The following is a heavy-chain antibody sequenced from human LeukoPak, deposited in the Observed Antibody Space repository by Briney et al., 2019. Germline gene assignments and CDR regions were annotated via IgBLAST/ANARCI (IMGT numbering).Heavy chain of an antibody. CDR2: IYYSGST. CDR3: ARTRSGSYAFDI. D-gene: IGHD3-10*01. J-gene: IGHJ3*02. Sequence: TLSETLTHTCTVSGGSISSSNYYWGWIRQPPGKGLEWIGNIYYSGSTYYNPSLKSRVTISVGTSKNQFSLKLTSVTAADTAVYYCARTRSGSYAFDIWGQGTKVTVSS. CDR1: GGSISSSNYY. V-gene: IGHV4-39*01.